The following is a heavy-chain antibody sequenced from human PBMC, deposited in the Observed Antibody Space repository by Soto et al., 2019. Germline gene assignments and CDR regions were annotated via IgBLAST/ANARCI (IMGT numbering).Heavy chain of an antibody. V-gene: IGHV3-74*01. Sequence: PGGSLRLSCAASGFTFSSYWMHWVRQAPGKGLVWVSRINSDGSSTSYADSVKGRFTISRDNAKNTLYLQMNSLRAEDTAVYYCARGGPVVVVPAAIMDWYYYYGMDVWGQGTTVTVSS. CDR3: ARGGPVVVVPAAIMDWYYYYGMDV. CDR1: GFTFSSYW. J-gene: IGHJ6*02. CDR2: INSDGSST. D-gene: IGHD2-2*02.